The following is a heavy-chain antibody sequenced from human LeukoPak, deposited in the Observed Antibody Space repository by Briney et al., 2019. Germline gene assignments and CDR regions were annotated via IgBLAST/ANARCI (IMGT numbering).Heavy chain of an antibody. CDR1: GFTFSSYA. CDR3: ARDNEYCTGGTCRLDY. Sequence: GGSLRLSCAASGFTFSSYALHWVRQAPGKGLEWVAIISYDGSNKYYADSVKGRFTISRDNAKNTLYLQMNSLRAEDTAVYYCARDNEYCTGGTCRLDYWGQGALVTVSS. V-gene: IGHV3-30-3*01. J-gene: IGHJ4*02. D-gene: IGHD2-15*01. CDR2: ISYDGSNK.